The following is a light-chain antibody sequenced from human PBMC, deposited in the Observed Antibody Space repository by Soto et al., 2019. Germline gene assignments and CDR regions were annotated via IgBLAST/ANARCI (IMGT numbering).Light chain of an antibody. V-gene: IGKV3-11*01. CDR2: DAS. Sequence: EIVLTQSPATLSLSPGERATLSCRASQSVSSYLAWYQQKPGQAPRLLIYDASNRATGIPARFSGSGSGTDFTLTISSLEPEDFAVYYSQHRSNWPPMYTFGQGTKLEIK. CDR3: QHRSNWPPMYT. J-gene: IGKJ2*01. CDR1: QSVSSY.